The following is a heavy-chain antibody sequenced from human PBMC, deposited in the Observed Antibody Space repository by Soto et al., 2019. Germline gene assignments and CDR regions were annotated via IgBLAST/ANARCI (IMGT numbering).Heavy chain of an antibody. CDR1: GFTFGSYA. J-gene: IGHJ4*02. V-gene: IGHV3-23*01. D-gene: IGHD3-22*01. CDR2: ISGSGGNT. CDR3: AKDRGDGSGYYLG. Sequence: GGSLRLSCAASGFTFGSYAMSWVRQAPGKGLEWVSAISGSGGNTCYADSMKGRFTISRDNSKITLYLQMNSLRAEDTAIYYCAKDRGDGSGYYLGWGQGTLVTVSS.